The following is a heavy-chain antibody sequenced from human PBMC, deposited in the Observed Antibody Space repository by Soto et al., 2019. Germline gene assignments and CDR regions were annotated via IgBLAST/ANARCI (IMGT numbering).Heavy chain of an antibody. D-gene: IGHD3-3*01. J-gene: IGHJ5*02. V-gene: IGHV1-18*01. Sequence: ASVKVSCKASGYTFTSYGISWGRQAPGQGLEWMGWISAYNGNTNYAQKLQGRVTMTTDTSTSTAYMELRSLRSDDTAVYYCARGEGITIFGVVTRFDPWGQGTLVTVSS. CDR1: GYTFTSYG. CDR2: ISAYNGNT. CDR3: ARGEGITIFGVVTRFDP.